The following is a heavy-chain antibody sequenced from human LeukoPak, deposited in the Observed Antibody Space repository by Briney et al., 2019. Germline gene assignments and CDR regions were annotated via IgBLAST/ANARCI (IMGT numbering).Heavy chain of an antibody. CDR1: GFTFSSNY. CDR2: IYSGGST. J-gene: IGHJ6*02. Sequence: GGSLRLSCAASGFTFSSNYMSWVRQAPGKGLEWVSVIYSGGSTYYADSVKGRFTISRDNSKNTLYLQMNSLRAEDTALYYCAKDALGYCSGGSCYADYYGMDVWGQGTTVTVSS. CDR3: AKDALGYCSGGSCYADYYGMDV. V-gene: IGHV3-53*05. D-gene: IGHD2-15*01.